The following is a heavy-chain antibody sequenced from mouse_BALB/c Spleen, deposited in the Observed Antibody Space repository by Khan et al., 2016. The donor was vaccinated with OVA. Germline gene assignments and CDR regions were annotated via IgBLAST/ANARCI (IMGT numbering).Heavy chain of an antibody. V-gene: IGHV3-8*02. CDR2: MIYNGDT. CDR1: GDSITSGY. J-gene: IGHJ3*01. Sequence: EVQLQESGPSLVKPSQTLSLTCSVTGDSITSGYWTWIRKFPGNKLEYMGYMIYNGDTYYNPSLKSRISITRHTSKNQYYLQLNSVTTEDTATNDCATSTYRYAFAYWGQGTLVTVSA. CDR3: ATSTYRYAFAY. D-gene: IGHD2-14*01.